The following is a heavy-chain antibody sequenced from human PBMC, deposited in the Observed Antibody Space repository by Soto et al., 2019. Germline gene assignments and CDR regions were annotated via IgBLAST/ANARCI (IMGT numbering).Heavy chain of an antibody. CDR1: GFTFSDYY. CDR3: ARRTLPDIVVVPAAGESLDY. J-gene: IGHJ4*02. V-gene: IGHV3-11*01. D-gene: IGHD2-2*01. Sequence: PGGSLRLSCAASGFTFSDYYMSWIRQAPGKGLEWVSYISSSGSTIYYADSVKGRFTISRDNAKNSLYLQMNSLRAEDTAVYYCARRTLPDIVVVPAAGESLDYWGQGTLVTVSS. CDR2: ISSSGSTI.